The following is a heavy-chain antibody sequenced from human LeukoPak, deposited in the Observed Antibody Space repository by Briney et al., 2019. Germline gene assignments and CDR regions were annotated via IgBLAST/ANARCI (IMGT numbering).Heavy chain of an antibody. D-gene: IGHD1-26*01. J-gene: IGHJ4*02. CDR1: GYTFTSYY. Sequence: ASVKVSCKASGYTFTSYYMHWVRQAPGQGLEWMGIINPSGGSTSYAQKFQGRVTVTRDTSTSTVYMELSSLRSEDTAVYYCARAAGIVGATRARGYFDYWGQGTLVTVSS. CDR2: INPSGGST. V-gene: IGHV1-46*01. CDR3: ARAAGIVGATRARGYFDY.